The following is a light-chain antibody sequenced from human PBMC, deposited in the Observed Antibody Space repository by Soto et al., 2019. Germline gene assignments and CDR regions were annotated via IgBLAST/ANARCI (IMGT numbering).Light chain of an antibody. CDR3: QQYGSSRWT. V-gene: IGKV3-20*01. J-gene: IGKJ1*01. CDR2: DAS. CDR1: QSVSNY. Sequence: MGLTQSPATLSLSPGERATLSCRASQSVSNYLAWYQQKPGQAPRLLIYDASNRATGIPDRFRGSGSGTDFILTITRLEPEDFAVYYCQQYGSSRWTFGQGTKVDIK.